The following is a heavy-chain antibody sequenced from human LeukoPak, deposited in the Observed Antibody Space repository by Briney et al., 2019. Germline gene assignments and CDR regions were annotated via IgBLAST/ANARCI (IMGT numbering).Heavy chain of an antibody. D-gene: IGHD2-15*01. V-gene: IGHV3-48*02. J-gene: IGHJ4*02. Sequence: SLTLFRAAAGLTFSIYSMKWVRQQRWKGLECVSYISSSSRTKYYADSVKGRFTISRDNAKNSLYLQMNSLRDEDTAVYYCAREGGWGQGTLVTVSS. CDR2: ISSSSRTK. CDR1: GLTFSIYS. CDR3: AREGG.